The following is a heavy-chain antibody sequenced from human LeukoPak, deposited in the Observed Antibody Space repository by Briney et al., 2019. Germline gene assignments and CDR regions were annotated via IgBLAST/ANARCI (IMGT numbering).Heavy chain of an antibody. J-gene: IGHJ3*02. CDR3: ARDFKVDGSSGYYAFDI. Sequence: PSETLSLTCTVSSGSISGFYWGWIRQPPGKGLEWIGYIYYSGSTNYNPSLKSRVTISVDTSKNQFSLKMSSVTAADTAVYYCARDFKVDGSSGYYAFDIWGQGTMVTVSS. CDR1: SGSISGFY. CDR2: IYYSGST. V-gene: IGHV4-59*01. D-gene: IGHD3-22*01.